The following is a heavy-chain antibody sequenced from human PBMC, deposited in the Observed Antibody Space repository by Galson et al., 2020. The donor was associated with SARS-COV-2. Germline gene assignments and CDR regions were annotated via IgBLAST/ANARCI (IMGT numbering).Heavy chain of an antibody. Sequence: GESLKISCTASGFTFSNYAMNWIRQAPGKGLEWVSGVTGSGGTRYYADSVKGRFTISRDNSNNTLYLQMSSLRPEDTALYYCAKGRRFGELTPIDPWGQGILVTVSS. D-gene: IGHD3-10*01. CDR3: AKGRRFGELTPIDP. CDR2: VTGSGGTR. CDR1: GFTFSNYA. V-gene: IGHV3-23*01. J-gene: IGHJ5*02.